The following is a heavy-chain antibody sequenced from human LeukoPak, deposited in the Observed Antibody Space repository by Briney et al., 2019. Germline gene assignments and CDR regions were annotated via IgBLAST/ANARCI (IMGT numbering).Heavy chain of an antibody. Sequence: PGGSLRLSCAASGFTFSSVWMSWVRQAPGKGLEWVSAISGSGGSTYYADSVKGRFTISRDNSKNTLYLQMNSLRAEDTAVYYCAKARGYCSGGSCYPHVHFDYWGQGTLVTVSS. D-gene: IGHD2-15*01. J-gene: IGHJ4*02. CDR1: GFTFSSVW. CDR2: ISGSGGST. CDR3: AKARGYCSGGSCYPHVHFDY. V-gene: IGHV3-23*01.